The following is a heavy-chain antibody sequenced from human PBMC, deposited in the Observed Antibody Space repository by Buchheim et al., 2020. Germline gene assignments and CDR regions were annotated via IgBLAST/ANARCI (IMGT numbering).Heavy chain of an antibody. V-gene: IGHV3-7*01. D-gene: IGHD2-21*02. CDR2: IKQDGSEK. Sequence: EVQLVESGGGLVQPGGSLRLSCAASGFTFSSYCMSWVRQAPGKGLEWVANIKQDGSEKYYVDSVKGRFTISRDNAKNSLYLQMNSLRAEDTAVYYCARGVTEPPCDWFDPWGQGTL. CDR3: ARGVTEPPCDWFDP. J-gene: IGHJ5*02. CDR1: GFTFSSYC.